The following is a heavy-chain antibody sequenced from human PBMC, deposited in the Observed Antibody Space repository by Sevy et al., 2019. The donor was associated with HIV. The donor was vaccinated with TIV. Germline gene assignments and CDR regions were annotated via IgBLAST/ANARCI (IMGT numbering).Heavy chain of an antibody. V-gene: IGHV3-33*01. D-gene: IGHD1-1*01. CDR1: GFSFSSYG. J-gene: IGHJ4*02. CDR3: ARDSGLQLFRY. CDR2: GWYDGSDK. Sequence: GGSLRLSCAASGFSFSSYGMHWVRQAPGKGLEWVALGWYDGSDKYYADSVKGRFTISRDNSKNTLYLQMNSLRVEDTAVYYCARDSGLQLFRYWGQGTLVTVSS.